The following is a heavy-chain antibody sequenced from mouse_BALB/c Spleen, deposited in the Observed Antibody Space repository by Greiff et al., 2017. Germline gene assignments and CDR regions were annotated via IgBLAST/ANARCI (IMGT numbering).Heavy chain of an antibody. CDR1: GYTFTSYT. Sequence: VQLQQSAAELARPGASVKMSCKASGYTFTSYTMHWVKQRPGQGLEWIGYINPSSGYTEYNQKFKDKTTLPADKSSSTAYMQLISLTSEDSAVYYCARGRSYAMDYWGQGTSVTVSS. CDR2: INPSSGYT. J-gene: IGHJ4*01. V-gene: IGHV1-4*02. CDR3: ARGRSYAMDY.